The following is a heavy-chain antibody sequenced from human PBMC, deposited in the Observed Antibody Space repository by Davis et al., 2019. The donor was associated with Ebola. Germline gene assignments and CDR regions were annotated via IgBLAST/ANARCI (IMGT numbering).Heavy chain of an antibody. CDR1: GGSISSYY. Sequence: SETLSLTCTVSGGSISSYYWSWIRQPPGKGLEWIGYIYYSGSTYYNPSLKSRVTISVDTSKNQFSLKLSSVTAADTAVYYCAREVVVVPAAIIWFDPWGQGTLVTVSS. V-gene: IGHV4-59*12. J-gene: IGHJ5*02. CDR3: AREVVVVPAAIIWFDP. CDR2: IYYSGST. D-gene: IGHD2-2*01.